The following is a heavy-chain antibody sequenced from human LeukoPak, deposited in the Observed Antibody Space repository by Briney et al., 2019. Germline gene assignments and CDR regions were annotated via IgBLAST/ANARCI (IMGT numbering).Heavy chain of an antibody. CDR3: ARGTRLFDS. D-gene: IGHD3-22*01. Sequence: SETLSLTCTVSGASINSYYWTWIRQPPGKALEWIGNIDYSGGTNYNPSLQSRVTISVDTSKKQFSLKLNSVTAADTAVYYCARGTRLFDSWGQGSPVTVSS. J-gene: IGHJ4*02. CDR2: IDYSGGT. V-gene: IGHV4-59*01. CDR1: GASINSYY.